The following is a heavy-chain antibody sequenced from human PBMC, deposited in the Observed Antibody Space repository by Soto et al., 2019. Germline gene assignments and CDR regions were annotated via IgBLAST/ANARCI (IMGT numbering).Heavy chain of an antibody. V-gene: IGHV1-46*01. J-gene: IGHJ4*02. Sequence: ASVKVSCKXSGYTFTSYYMHWVRQAPGQGLEWMGIINPSGGSTSYAQKLQGRVTMTRDTSTSTVYMELSSLRSEDTAVYYCARSSDYVWGSYRPRYFDYWGQGTLVTVSS. CDR2: INPSGGST. CDR1: GYTFTSYY. D-gene: IGHD3-16*02. CDR3: ARSSDYVWGSYRPRYFDY.